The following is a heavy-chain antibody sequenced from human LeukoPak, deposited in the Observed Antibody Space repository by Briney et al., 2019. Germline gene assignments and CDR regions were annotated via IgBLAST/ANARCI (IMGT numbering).Heavy chain of an antibody. CDR2: ITPIFGTA. V-gene: IGHV1-69*13. D-gene: IGHD5-24*01. J-gene: IGHJ4*02. CDR1: GCTFNSYA. Sequence: SVKVSCKASGCTFNSYAISWVRQAPGQGLEWMGRITPIFGTANYAQKFQGRVTITADESTSTAYMELSSLRSEDTAVYYCARGGRRWLQPRLYYFDYWGQGTLVTVSS. CDR3: ARGGRRWLQPRLYYFDY.